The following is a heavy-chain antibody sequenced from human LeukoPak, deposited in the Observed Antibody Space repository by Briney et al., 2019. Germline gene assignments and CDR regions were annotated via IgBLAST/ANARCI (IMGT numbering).Heavy chain of an antibody. CDR1: GFTFSSYA. D-gene: IGHD6-19*01. Sequence: GGSLRLSCAASGFTFSSYAMHWVRQAPGKGLEWVAVISYDGSNKYYADSVKGRFTISRDNAKNSLYLQMNSQRAEDTALYYCAKVEAVAGDAFDIWGQGTMVTVSS. V-gene: IGHV3-30-3*01. J-gene: IGHJ3*02. CDR3: AKVEAVAGDAFDI. CDR2: ISYDGSNK.